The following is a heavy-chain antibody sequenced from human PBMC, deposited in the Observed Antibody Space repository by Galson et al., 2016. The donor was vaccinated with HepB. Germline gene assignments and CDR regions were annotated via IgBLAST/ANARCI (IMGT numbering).Heavy chain of an antibody. CDR2: IYSSGKT. CDR1: GGSISSYY. J-gene: IGHJ5*02. V-gene: IGHV4-4*07. CDR3: ARDLGTLDP. Sequence: ETLSLTCSVSGGSISSYYWNWIRQSPGKGLEWIGHIYSSGKTNYNPSLKSRVTMSVDMSTNRISLQLKSVTAADTAVYYCARDLGTLDPWGQGTLVTVSS. D-gene: IGHD1-1*01.